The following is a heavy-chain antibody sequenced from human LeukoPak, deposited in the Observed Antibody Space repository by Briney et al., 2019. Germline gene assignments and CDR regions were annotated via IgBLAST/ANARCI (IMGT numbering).Heavy chain of an antibody. D-gene: IGHD1-7*01. CDR3: ARELRKAFDI. V-gene: IGHV4-34*01. Sequence: SETLSLTCAVYGGSFSGYYWSWIRQPPGKGLEWIGEINHSGSTNYNPSLKSRVTISVDTSKNQFSLKLSSVTAADTAVYYCARELRKAFDIWGQGTMVTVSS. CDR1: GGSFSGYY. J-gene: IGHJ3*02. CDR2: INHSGST.